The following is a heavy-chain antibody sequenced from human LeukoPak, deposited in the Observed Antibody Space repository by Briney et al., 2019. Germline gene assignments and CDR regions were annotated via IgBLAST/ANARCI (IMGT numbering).Heavy chain of an antibody. D-gene: IGHD5-18*01. J-gene: IGHJ6*02. V-gene: IGHV1-3*01. CDR2: INAGNGNT. CDR3: ASPRERNGYNYGYNYYGMDV. Sequence: GASVKVSCKASGYTFTSYAMHWVRQAPGQRLEWMGWINAGNGNTKYSQKFQGRVTITRDTSASTAYMELSSLRSEDTAVYYCASPRERNGYNYGYNYYGMDVWGQGTTVTVSS. CDR1: GYTFTSYA.